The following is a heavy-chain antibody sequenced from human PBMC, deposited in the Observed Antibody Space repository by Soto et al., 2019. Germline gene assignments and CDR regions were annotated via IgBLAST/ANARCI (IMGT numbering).Heavy chain of an antibody. CDR1: GFTVSSNY. D-gene: IGHD4-17*01. J-gene: IGHJ3*02. CDR3: AREGYYGDYPGKAFDI. CDR2: IYSGGST. V-gene: IGHV3-53*01. Sequence: GGSLRLSCAASGFTVSSNYMSWVRQAPGKGLEWVSVIYSGGSTYYADSVKGRFTISRDNSKNTLYLQMNSLRAEDTAVYYCAREGYYGDYPGKAFDIWGQGTMVTVSS.